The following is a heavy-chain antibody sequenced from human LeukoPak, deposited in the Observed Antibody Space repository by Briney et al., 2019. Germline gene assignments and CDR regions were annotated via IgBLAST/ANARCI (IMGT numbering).Heavy chain of an antibody. D-gene: IGHD6-19*01. V-gene: IGHV1-2*02. J-gene: IGHJ5*02. Sequence: AASVNVSCKASGYTFIDYYIHWVRQAPGQGLEWMGWINPKSGDTYYAQKFQGRVTMTRSTSISTAYMEVSRLRSDDTAIYYCAKTGELSSGWDWFDPWGQGTLVTVSS. CDR2: INPKSGDT. CDR3: AKTGELSSGWDWFDP. CDR1: GYTFIDYY.